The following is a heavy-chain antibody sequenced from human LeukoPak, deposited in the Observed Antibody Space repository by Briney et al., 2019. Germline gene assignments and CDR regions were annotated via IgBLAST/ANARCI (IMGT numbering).Heavy chain of an antibody. V-gene: IGHV1-2*06. CDR3: ARAAYYYDGSGYYLGD. CDR2: INPNSGGT. Sequence: ASVKVSCKASGYTFTDYYMHWVRQAPGQGLEWMGLINPNSGGTNYAQKFQARVTMTRDTSISTAYMELSRLRSDDTALYYCARAAYYYDGSGYYLGDWGQGTLVTVSP. CDR1: GYTFTDYY. D-gene: IGHD3-22*01. J-gene: IGHJ4*02.